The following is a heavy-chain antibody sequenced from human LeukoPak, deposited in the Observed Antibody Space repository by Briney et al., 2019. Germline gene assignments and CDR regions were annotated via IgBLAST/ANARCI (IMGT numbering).Heavy chain of an antibody. CDR2: INHSGST. D-gene: IGHD4-17*01. Sequence: SETLSLTCAVYGGSFSGYYWSWIRQPPGKGLEWIGEINHSGSTNYNPSLKSRVTISVDTSKNQFSLKLSSVTAADTAVYYCARGYGVGDYWGQRTLVTVSS. V-gene: IGHV4-34*01. CDR3: ARGYGVGDY. J-gene: IGHJ4*02. CDR1: GGSFSGYY.